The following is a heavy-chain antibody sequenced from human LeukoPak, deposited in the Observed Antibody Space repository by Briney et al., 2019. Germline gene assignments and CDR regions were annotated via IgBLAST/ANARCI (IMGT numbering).Heavy chain of an antibody. CDR2: IFYTGST. CDR1: GGSISPYF. J-gene: IGHJ4*02. D-gene: IGHD5-24*01. V-gene: IGHV4-59*08. Sequence: ASETLSLTCTVSGGSISPYFWSWIRQPPGKGLEWIGYIFYTGSTDYNPSLKSRVTISVDTSKNQFSLKLSSVTAADTAVYYCARGARAGYNLEPFDYWGQGTLVTVSS. CDR3: ARGARAGYNLEPFDY.